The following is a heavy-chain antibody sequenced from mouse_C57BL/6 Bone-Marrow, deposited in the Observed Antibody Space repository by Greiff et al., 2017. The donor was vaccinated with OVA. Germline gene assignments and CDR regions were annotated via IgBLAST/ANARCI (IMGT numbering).Heavy chain of an antibody. V-gene: IGHV2-2*01. Sequence: QVQLKQSGPGLVQPSQSLSITCTVSGFSLTSYGVHWVRQSPGKGLEWLGVIWSGGSTDYNAAFISRLSISKDNSKSQVFVKMNSLQADDTAIYYCASHYYGSSFYWYFDVWGTGTTVTVSS. CDR2: IWSGGST. D-gene: IGHD1-1*01. CDR3: ASHYYGSSFYWYFDV. J-gene: IGHJ1*03. CDR1: GFSLTSYG.